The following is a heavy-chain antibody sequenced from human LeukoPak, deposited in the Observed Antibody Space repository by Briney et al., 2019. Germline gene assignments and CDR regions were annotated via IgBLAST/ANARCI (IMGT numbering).Heavy chain of an antibody. J-gene: IGHJ4*02. CDR1: GYSFTSYG. CDR2: ISVYHGDT. V-gene: IGHV1-18*01. CDR3: ARGDASYGF. D-gene: IGHD3-16*01. Sequence: ASVKVSCKASGYSFTSYGITWVRQAPGQGLEWMGWISVYHGDTHYAQKLQGRVTLTTDTSTSPAYMELTSLRSDDTAIYYCARGDASYGFWGQGTLVTVSS.